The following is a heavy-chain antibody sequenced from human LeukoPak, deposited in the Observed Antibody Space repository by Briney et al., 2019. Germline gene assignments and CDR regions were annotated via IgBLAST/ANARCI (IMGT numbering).Heavy chain of an antibody. CDR3: ASSRGFYDSSGHYFDY. V-gene: IGHV1-69*01. J-gene: IGHJ4*02. Sequence: SVKVFCKASGGTFSSYAISWVRQAPGQGLEWMGGIIPIFGTANYAQKFQGRVTITADESTSTAYMELSSLRSEDTAVYYCASSRGFYDSSGHYFDYWGQGTLVTVSS. D-gene: IGHD3-22*01. CDR1: GGTFSSYA. CDR2: IIPIFGTA.